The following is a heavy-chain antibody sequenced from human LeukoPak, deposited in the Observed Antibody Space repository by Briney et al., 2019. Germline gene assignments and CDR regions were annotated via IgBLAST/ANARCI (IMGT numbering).Heavy chain of an antibody. V-gene: IGHV1-2*02. D-gene: IGHD2-15*01. CDR3: ARDPGYCSGGSCYGFDY. Sequence: HVVSVKVSCKASGYTFTGYYMHWVRQAPGQGLEWMGWINPNSGGTNYAQKFQGRVTMTRDTSISTAYMELSRLRSDDTAVYYCARDPGYCSGGSCYGFDYWGQGTLVTVYS. J-gene: IGHJ4*02. CDR2: INPNSGGT. CDR1: GYTFTGYY.